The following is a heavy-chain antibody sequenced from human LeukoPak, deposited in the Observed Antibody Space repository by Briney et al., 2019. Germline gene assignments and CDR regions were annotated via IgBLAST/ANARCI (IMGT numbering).Heavy chain of an antibody. CDR1: GGSISSSSYY. D-gene: IGHD6-19*01. J-gene: IGHJ6*02. Sequence: PSETLSLTCTVSGGSISSSSYYWGWIRQPPGKGLEWIGSIYYSGSTYYNPSLKSRVTISVDTSKNQFSLKLSSVTAADTAVYYCARQNSSGWYYYYYYGMDVWGQGTTVTVSS. V-gene: IGHV4-39*01. CDR2: IYYSGST. CDR3: ARQNSSGWYYYYYYGMDV.